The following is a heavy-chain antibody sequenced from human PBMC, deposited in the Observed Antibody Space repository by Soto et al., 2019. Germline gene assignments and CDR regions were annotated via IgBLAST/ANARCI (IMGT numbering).Heavy chain of an antibody. CDR3: AHRQAQGIGLAGTFDS. CDR2: IYWDDDK. V-gene: IGHV2-5*02. D-gene: IGHD6-19*01. CDR1: GFSFSTTGVG. J-gene: IGHJ4*02. Sequence: QITLKESGPTLVKPTQTLTLTCTFSGFSFSTTGVGVGWIRQPPGKALEWLALIYWDDDKRYSPSLKSRLTITNDTSKNHVVLTMTNMDPVDTATYYCAHRQAQGIGLAGTFDSWGQGTLVTVSS.